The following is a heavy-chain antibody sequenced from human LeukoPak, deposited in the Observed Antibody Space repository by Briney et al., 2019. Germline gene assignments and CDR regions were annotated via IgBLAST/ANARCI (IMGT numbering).Heavy chain of an antibody. CDR3: VTGSGDY. CDR2: INSDGSST. Sequence: GGSPRLSCAASGFTFSSYWMHWVRQAPGKGLVWVSGINSDGSSTSYADSVKGRFTISRDNAKNTLYLQMNSLRAEDTAVYYCVTGSGDYWGQGTLVTVSS. J-gene: IGHJ4*02. CDR1: GFTFSSYW. V-gene: IGHV3-74*01.